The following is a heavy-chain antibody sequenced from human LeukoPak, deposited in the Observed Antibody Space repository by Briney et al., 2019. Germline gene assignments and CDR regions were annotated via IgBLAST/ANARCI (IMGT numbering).Heavy chain of an antibody. CDR1: GFTFSSYS. CDR2: ISSSSSYI. J-gene: IGHJ4*02. V-gene: IGHV3-21*01. CDR3: ARDGLRELLCDY. Sequence: GGSLRLSCAASGFTFSSYSMNWVRQAPGKGLEWVSSISSSSSYIYYADSVKGRFTISRDNAKNSLYLQMNSLRAEDTAVYYCARDGLRELLCDYWGQGTLVTVSS. D-gene: IGHD1-26*01.